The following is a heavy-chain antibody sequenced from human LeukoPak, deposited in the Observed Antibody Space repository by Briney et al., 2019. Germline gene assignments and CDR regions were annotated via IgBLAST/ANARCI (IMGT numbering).Heavy chain of an antibody. CDR2: INPTREST. J-gene: IGHJ3*01. V-gene: IGHV1-46*01. Sequence: ASVTLSCKPSGGHTFTTYYVHWVRHVPGQVIEWMAIINPTRESTSYSQTFEARLIVTRDTYTSKVYMEMRGLSSEDSPLYCCAGEPNDGLDGLDVWGQGTMTVSS. CDR1: GGHTFTTYY. D-gene: IGHD1-1*01. CDR3: AGEPNDGLDGLDV.